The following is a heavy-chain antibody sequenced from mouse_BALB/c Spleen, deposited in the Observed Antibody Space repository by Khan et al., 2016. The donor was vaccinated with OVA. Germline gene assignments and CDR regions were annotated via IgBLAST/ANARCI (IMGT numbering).Heavy chain of an antibody. J-gene: IGHJ3*01. V-gene: IGHV2-2*02. Sequence: QVQLQQSGPGLVQPSQSLSITCTVSGFSLTSFGVHWVRQSPGKGLEWLGVIWSGGSADYSAAFISRLSLSKDNSKSPVFFKMNSLQANDTARYYCARNYDYDEGLAYWGQGTLVTVSA. CDR1: GFSLTSFG. D-gene: IGHD2-4*01. CDR3: ARNYDYDEGLAY. CDR2: IWSGGSA.